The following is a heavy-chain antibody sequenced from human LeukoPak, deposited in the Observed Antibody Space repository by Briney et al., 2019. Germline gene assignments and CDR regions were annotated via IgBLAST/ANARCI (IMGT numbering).Heavy chain of an antibody. V-gene: IGHV4-38-2*02. CDR1: GYSISSGYY. CDR3: ARTGMDPHYYYYMDV. CDR2: IYHSGST. D-gene: IGHD5-18*01. J-gene: IGHJ6*03. Sequence: SETLSLTCTVSGYSISSGYYWGWIRQPPGKGLEWIGSIYHSGSTYYNPSLKSRVTISVDTSKNQFSLKLSSVTAADTAVYYCARTGMDPHYYYYMDVWGKGTTVTISS.